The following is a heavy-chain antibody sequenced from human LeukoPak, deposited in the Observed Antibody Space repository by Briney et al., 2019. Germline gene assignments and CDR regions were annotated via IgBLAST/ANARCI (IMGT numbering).Heavy chain of an antibody. J-gene: IGHJ4*02. CDR3: ARDHDSDSY. D-gene: IGHD2-15*01. CDR2: ISYDGSNK. V-gene: IGHV3-30-3*01. CDR1: GFTFSSYA. Sequence: GRSLRLSCAASGFTFSSYAMHWVRQAPGKGLEWVAVISYDGSNKYYADSVKGRFTISRDNSKNSLYLQMNSLRAEDTAVYYCARDHDSDSYWGQGTLVTVSS.